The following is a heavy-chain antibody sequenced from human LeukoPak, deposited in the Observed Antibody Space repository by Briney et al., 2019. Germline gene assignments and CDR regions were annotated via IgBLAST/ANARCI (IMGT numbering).Heavy chain of an antibody. D-gene: IGHD3-16*01. CDR2: INPNSGGT. CDR3: APIMITFGGVRGYFDY. CDR1: GYTFTTYD. J-gene: IGHJ4*02. Sequence: ASVKVSCKASGYTFTTYDITWVRQATGQGLEWMGWINPNSGGTNYAQKFQGRVTMTRDTSISTAYMELSRLRSDDTAVYYCAPIMITFGGVRGYFDYWGQGTLVTVSS. V-gene: IGHV1-2*02.